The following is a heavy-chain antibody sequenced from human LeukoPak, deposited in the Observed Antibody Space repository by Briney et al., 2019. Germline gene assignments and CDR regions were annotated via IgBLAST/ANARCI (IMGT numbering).Heavy chain of an antibody. CDR2: ISSSGDNT. CDR3: AKDPRASSGY. D-gene: IGHD6-6*01. V-gene: IGHV3-23*01. CDR1: GVTFSRYA. J-gene: IGHJ4*02. Sequence: GGSLRLSYAGSGVTFSRYAVSGGRQAPGKGLEWVSAISSSGDNTYYADSVKGRFTISRDNSKNTLYLQMNSLRVEDTALYYCAKDPRASSGYWGQGTLVTVSS.